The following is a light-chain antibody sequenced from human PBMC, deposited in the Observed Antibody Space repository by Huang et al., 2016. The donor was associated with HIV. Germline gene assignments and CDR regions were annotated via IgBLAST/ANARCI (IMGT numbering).Light chain of an antibody. J-gene: IGKJ1*01. Sequence: DIQMTQSPSTLSASGGDRVTITCRASQSVTTWLAWYQQKTGKAPKLLIYDVSILESGVPSRFSGSGSGTEFTLTISSLQPDDFATYYCQQYDGYPWTFGQGTKVEIK. CDR2: DVS. CDR3: QQYDGYPWT. CDR1: QSVTTW. V-gene: IGKV1-5*01.